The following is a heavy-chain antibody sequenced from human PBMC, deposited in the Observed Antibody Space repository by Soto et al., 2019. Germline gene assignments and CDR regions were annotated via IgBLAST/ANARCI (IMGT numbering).Heavy chain of an antibody. Sequence: QVQLQESGPGLVKPSETLSLTCTVSGGSLSSYYWSWIRQPPGKGLEWIGYIYYSGSTNYNPSLKSRVTISVDTSKNQFSLKLSSVTAADTAVYYCARRYGDYFDYWGQGTLVTVSS. CDR2: IYYSGST. D-gene: IGHD4-17*01. CDR1: GGSLSSYY. J-gene: IGHJ4*02. CDR3: ARRYGDYFDY. V-gene: IGHV4-59*08.